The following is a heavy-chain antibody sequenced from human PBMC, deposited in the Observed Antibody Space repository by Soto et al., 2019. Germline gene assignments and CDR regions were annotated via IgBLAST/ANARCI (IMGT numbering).Heavy chain of an antibody. V-gene: IGHV3-30*18. Sequence: PGGSLRLSCAASGFTFSSYGMHWVRQAPGKGLEWVAVISYDGSNKYYADSVKGRFTISRDNSKNTLYLQMNSLRAEDTAVYYCAKDYSRGWPEYFQHWGQGTLVTVSS. CDR2: ISYDGSNK. D-gene: IGHD6-19*01. CDR1: GFTFSSYG. CDR3: AKDYSRGWPEYFQH. J-gene: IGHJ1*01.